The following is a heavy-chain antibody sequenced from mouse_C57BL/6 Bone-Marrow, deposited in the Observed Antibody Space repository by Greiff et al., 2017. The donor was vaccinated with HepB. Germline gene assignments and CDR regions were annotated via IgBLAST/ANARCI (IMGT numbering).Heavy chain of an antibody. V-gene: IGHV14-4*01. D-gene: IGHD2-1*01. CDR1: GFNIKDDY. CDR2: IDPENGDT. Sequence: EVQLQQSGAELVRPGASVKLSCTASGFNIKDDYMHWVKQRPEQGVEWIGWIDPENGDTEYASKFQGKATITADTSSNTAYLQLSSLTSEDTAVYYCTRRDYYGNPFAYWGQGTLVTVSA. J-gene: IGHJ3*01. CDR3: TRRDYYGNPFAY.